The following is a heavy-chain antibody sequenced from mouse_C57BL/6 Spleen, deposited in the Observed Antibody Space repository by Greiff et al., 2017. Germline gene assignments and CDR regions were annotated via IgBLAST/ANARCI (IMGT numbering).Heavy chain of an antibody. J-gene: IGHJ4*01. Sequence: LVESGASVTISCKASGYSFSSYWMTWVKQRPGKGLEWLGQIYPGDGDTNYNGKFKGKATLTADKSSITAFMQRSSMTSEDSVVYFSASVYDCFFHAMDYWGQGTSVTVSS. V-gene: IGHV1-80*01. D-gene: IGHD2-3*01. CDR3: ASVYDCFFHAMDY. CDR2: IYPGDGDT. CDR1: GYSFSSYW.